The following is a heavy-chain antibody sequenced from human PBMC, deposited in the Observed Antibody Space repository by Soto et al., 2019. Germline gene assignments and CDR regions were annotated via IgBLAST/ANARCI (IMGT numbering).Heavy chain of an antibody. CDR1: GGSISSSSYY. D-gene: IGHD3-10*01. J-gene: IGHJ4*02. CDR3: ARRLLELGYFDY. CDR2: IYYSGST. V-gene: IGHV4-39*01. Sequence: QLQLQESGPGLVKPSKTLSLTCTVSGGSISSSSYYWGWIRQPPGKGLEWIGSIYYSGSTYYNPSLKSRVTISVDTSKNQFSLKLSSVTAADTAVYYCARRLLELGYFDYWGQGTLVTVSS.